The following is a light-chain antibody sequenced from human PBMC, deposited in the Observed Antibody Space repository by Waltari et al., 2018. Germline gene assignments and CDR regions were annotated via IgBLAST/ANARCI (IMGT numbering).Light chain of an antibody. CDR3: QQRDSWPLT. CDR1: QNIGSQ. J-gene: IGKJ4*01. CDR2: DVS. V-gene: IGKV3-11*01. Sequence: NVLTPSPVLLSLSPGGRAGLSCRASQNIGSQLAWYQQRPGQAPRLLIDDVSNRVTGIPARFSGSGSGTDFTLTISGLAPEDTAVYYCQQRDSWPLTFGGGTKVEI.